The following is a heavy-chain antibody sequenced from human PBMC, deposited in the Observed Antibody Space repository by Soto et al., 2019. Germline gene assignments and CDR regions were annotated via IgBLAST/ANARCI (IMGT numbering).Heavy chain of an antibody. Sequence: AASVKLSCKASGYRFTGYYMHWVRQAPGQGLEWMGWINPNSGGTNYAQKFQGWVTMTRDTSISTAYMELSRLRSDDTAVYYCAREGRCSSTSCYDSGYDQAFDIWGQGTMVTVSS. CDR2: INPNSGGT. CDR3: AREGRCSSTSCYDSGYDQAFDI. D-gene: IGHD2-2*01. V-gene: IGHV1-2*04. J-gene: IGHJ3*02. CDR1: GYRFTGYY.